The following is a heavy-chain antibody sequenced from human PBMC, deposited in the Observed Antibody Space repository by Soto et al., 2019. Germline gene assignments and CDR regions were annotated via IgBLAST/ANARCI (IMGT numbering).Heavy chain of an antibody. Sequence: SVKVSCKASGFTFTSSAMQWVRQARGQRLEWIGWIVVGSGNTNYAQKFQERVTIARDMSTSTAYMELSSLRSEDTAVYYCAAVSWFWSPPDVDIVATDAGDYWGQGTLVTVSS. CDR1: GFTFTSSA. CDR2: IVVGSGNT. CDR3: AAVSWFWSPPDVDIVATDAGDY. D-gene: IGHD5-12*01. J-gene: IGHJ4*02. V-gene: IGHV1-58*02.